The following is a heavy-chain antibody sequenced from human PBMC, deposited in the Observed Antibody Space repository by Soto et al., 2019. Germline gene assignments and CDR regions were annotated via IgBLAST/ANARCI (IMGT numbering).Heavy chain of an antibody. V-gene: IGHV3-7*01. CDR1: GFTFRSYW. CDR2: IKQDGSEK. CDR3: APQGGIIVLVPAAIPFAY. J-gene: IGHJ4*02. D-gene: IGHD2-2*01. Sequence: GGSLRLSCAASGFTFRSYWMSWVRQAPGKGLEWVANIKQDGSEKYYVDSVKGRFTISRDNAKNSLYLQMNSLRADDTAVYYCAPQGGIIVLVPAAIPFAYWGQGTLVTVSS.